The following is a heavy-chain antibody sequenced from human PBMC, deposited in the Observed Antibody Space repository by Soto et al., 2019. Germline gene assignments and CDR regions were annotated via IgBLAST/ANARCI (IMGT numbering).Heavy chain of an antibody. CDR3: ARIRLDLGYYNLDS. CDR1: GFSLSNARMG. D-gene: IGHD3-9*01. J-gene: IGHJ4*02. Sequence: QVTLKESGPVLVKPTETLTLTCTVSGFSLSNARMGVSWIRQPPGKALEWLAHIFSNDEKSYSTSLKSRLTISKETSKNQVVLTMTNMDPVDTATYYCARIRLDLGYYNLDSWGQGTLVTVSS. CDR2: IFSNDEK. V-gene: IGHV2-26*01.